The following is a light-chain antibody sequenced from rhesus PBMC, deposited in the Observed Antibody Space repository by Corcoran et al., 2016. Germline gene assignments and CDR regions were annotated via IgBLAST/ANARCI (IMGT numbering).Light chain of an antibody. V-gene: IGKV1-44*02. J-gene: IGKJ1*01. CDR1: QTINSY. Sequence: DIQMTQSPSSLSASVGDRVTITCRASQTINSYLAWYQQRPGKVPKLLIYAASSLESGVPSRFSGSGHGTEFTLTINSLQPEDLSTYYCQQHNSHPWTFGQGTKVEIK. CDR3: QQHNSHPWT. CDR2: AAS.